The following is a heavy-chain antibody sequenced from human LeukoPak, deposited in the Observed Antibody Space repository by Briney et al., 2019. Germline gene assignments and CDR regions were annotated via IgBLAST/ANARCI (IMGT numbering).Heavy chain of an antibody. CDR2: IGTHNGNT. Sequence: GASVKVSCKTSGYTFTSYGVSWVRQAPGQGLEWMGWIGTHNGNTNYAQKLQGRVTMTTDTSTSTAYMELRSLRSDDTAVYYCARDSGSRFGELFLNPEHANWFDPWGQGTLVTVSS. J-gene: IGHJ5*02. V-gene: IGHV1-18*01. CDR3: ARDSGSRFGELFLNPEHANWFDP. CDR1: GYTFTSYG. D-gene: IGHD3-10*01.